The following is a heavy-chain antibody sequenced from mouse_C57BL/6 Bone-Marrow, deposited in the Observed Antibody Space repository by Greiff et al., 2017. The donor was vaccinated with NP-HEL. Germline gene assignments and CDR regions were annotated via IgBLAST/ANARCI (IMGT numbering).Heavy chain of an antibody. J-gene: IGHJ1*03. Sequence: QVQLKESGAELVKPGASVTLSCKASGYTFTEYTIHWVKQRSGQGLEWIGWFYPGSGSIKYNEKFKDKATLTADKSSSTVYMDLSRLTSEDSAVYFWARHGDYFGSSYGYFDVWGTGTTVTVSS. CDR3: ARHGDYFGSSYGYFDV. D-gene: IGHD1-1*01. CDR2: FYPGSGSI. V-gene: IGHV1-62-2*01. CDR1: GYTFTEYT.